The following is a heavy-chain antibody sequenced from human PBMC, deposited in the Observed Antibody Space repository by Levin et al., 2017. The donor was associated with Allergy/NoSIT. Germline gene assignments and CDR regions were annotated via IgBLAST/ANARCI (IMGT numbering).Heavy chain of an antibody. V-gene: IGHV4-61*01. J-gene: IGHJ4*02. CDR2: IYNSGTT. D-gene: IGHD6-19*01. CDR1: GGSVTSDYYY. CDR3: AAGGGGWYYLDD. Sequence: SETLSLTCSVSGGSVTSDYYYWSWIRQPPGKGLEWIGYIYNSGTTNYNPSLKARVTISEDTSKNQFSLKVTSVTAADTAVYYCAAGGGGWYYLDDWGQGTLVTVSS.